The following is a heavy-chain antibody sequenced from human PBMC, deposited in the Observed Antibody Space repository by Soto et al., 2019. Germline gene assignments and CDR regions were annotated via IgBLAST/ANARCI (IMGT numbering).Heavy chain of an antibody. CDR1: GFTFSSYA. CDR3: AKYAGFSPGVRFNFDY. CDR2: ISGTDGAT. J-gene: IGHJ4*02. D-gene: IGHD7-27*01. Sequence: EVQMLESGGALIQPGGSLRLSCAASGFTFSSYAMSWVRQTSGKGLQWVSTISGTDGATYYAASVKGRFTISRDNSQNILYLQMNNLRAEDTAIYNCAKYAGFSPGVRFNFDYWGQGTLVTVSS. V-gene: IGHV3-23*01.